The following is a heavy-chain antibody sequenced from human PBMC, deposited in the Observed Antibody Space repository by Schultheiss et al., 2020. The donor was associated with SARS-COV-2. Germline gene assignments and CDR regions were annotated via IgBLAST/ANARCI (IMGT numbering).Heavy chain of an antibody. CDR2: IYYSGST. CDR1: GGSISSYY. V-gene: IGHV4-59*12. Sequence: SETLSLTCTVSGGSISSYYWSWIRQPPGKGLEWIGYIYYSGSTNYNPSLKSRVTISVDTSKNQFSLKLSSVTAADTAVYYCASTIRDLGATTEDYFDYWGQGTLVTVSS. CDR3: ASTIRDLGATTEDYFDY. D-gene: IGHD1-26*01. J-gene: IGHJ4*02.